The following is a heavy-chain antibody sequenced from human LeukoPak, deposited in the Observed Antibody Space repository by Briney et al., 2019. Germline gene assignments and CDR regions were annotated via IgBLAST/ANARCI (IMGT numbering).Heavy chain of an antibody. CDR3: ARRGYMDV. V-gene: IGHV4-4*09. J-gene: IGHJ6*03. CDR1: GGSISDYY. Sequence: SSESLSLTCTVSGGSISDYYWSWIRRPPGKGLEWIGYIDTSGSTAYNASLKSRVTISVDTSKNQFSLKLSPVTAADTAVYYCARRGYMDVWGKGTTVTVSS. CDR2: IDTSGST.